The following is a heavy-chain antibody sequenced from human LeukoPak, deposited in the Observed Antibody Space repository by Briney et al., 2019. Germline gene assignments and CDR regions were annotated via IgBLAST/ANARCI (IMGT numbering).Heavy chain of an antibody. J-gene: IGHJ4*02. CDR2: ISSSSSYI. CDR1: GFTFSSYS. Sequence: GGSLRLSCAASGFTFSSYSMNWVRQAPGKGLERVSSISSSSSYIYYADSVKGRFTISRDNAKNSLYLQMNSLRAEDTAVYYCALGAYDSSGYYHYWGQGTLVTVSS. CDR3: ALGAYDSSGYYHY. D-gene: IGHD3-22*01. V-gene: IGHV3-21*01.